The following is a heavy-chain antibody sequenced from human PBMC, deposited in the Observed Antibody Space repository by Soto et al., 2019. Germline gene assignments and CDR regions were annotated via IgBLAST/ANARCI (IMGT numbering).Heavy chain of an antibody. CDR3: ARSTTSRTPEAFDI. CDR1: GFTFSDHY. Sequence: GGSLRLSCAASGFTFSDHYMDWVRQAPGKGLEWVGRTRNKAASYTTEYAASVKGRFTISRDDSKNSLYLQMNSLKTEDTAVYYCARSTTSRTPEAFDIWGQGTMVTVSS. J-gene: IGHJ3*02. V-gene: IGHV3-72*01. D-gene: IGHD4-17*01. CDR2: TRNKAASYTT.